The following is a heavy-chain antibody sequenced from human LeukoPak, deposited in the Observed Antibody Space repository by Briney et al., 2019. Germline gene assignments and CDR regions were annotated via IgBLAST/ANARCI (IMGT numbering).Heavy chain of an antibody. CDR3: ARVNTYYYDSSGYYTPYYFDY. J-gene: IGHJ4*02. Sequence: PGGSLRLSCAASGFTFSSYAMHWVRQAPGKGLEWVAVISYDGSNKYYADSVKGRFTISRDNSKYTLYLQMNSLRAEDTAVYYCARVNTYYYDSSGYYTPYYFDYWGQGTLVTVSS. CDR2: ISYDGSNK. D-gene: IGHD3-22*01. V-gene: IGHV3-30-3*01. CDR1: GFTFSSYA.